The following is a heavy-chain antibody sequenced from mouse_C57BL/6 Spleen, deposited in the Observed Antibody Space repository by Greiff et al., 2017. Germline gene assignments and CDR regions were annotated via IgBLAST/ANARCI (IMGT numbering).Heavy chain of an antibody. CDR3: ARPDYYGSSPDY. V-gene: IGHV5-17*01. CDR1: GFTFSDYG. J-gene: IGHJ2*01. CDR2: ISSGSSTI. D-gene: IGHD1-1*01. Sequence: EVKLQESGGGLVKPGGSLKLSCAASGFTFSDYGMHWVRQAPEKGLEWVAYISSGSSTIYYADTVKGRFTISRDNAKNTLFLQMTSLRSEDTAMYYCARPDYYGSSPDYWGQGTTLTVSS.